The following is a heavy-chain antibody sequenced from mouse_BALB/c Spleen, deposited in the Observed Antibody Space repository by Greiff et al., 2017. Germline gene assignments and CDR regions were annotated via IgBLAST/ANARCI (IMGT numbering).Heavy chain of an antibody. D-gene: IGHD2-14*01. V-gene: IGHV1-55*01. Sequence: VQLQQPGAELVKPGTSVKLSCKASGYNFTSYWINWVKLRPGQGLEWIGDIYPGSGSTNYNEKFNSKATLTVDTSSSTAYMQLSSLASEDSALYYCARNYRYDWYFDFWGAGTTVTVSS. CDR1: GYNFTSYW. CDR2: IYPGSGST. J-gene: IGHJ1*01. CDR3: ARNYRYDWYFDF.